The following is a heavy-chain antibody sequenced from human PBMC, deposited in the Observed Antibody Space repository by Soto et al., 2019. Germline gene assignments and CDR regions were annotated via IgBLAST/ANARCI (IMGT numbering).Heavy chain of an antibody. CDR2: FYYSGST. J-gene: IGHJ6*02. Sequence: PSDTLSLTCTVSGGSIRSSSYYWGWVRQPPGKGFVWIVSFYYSGSTYYYPSLKSRVTISVDTSKNQFSLKLSSVTAADTAVYYCARSPAYYYDSSGYYYYYYGMDVWGQGTTVT. D-gene: IGHD3-22*01. V-gene: IGHV4-39*01. CDR3: ARSPAYYYDSSGYYYYYYGMDV. CDR1: GGSIRSSSYY.